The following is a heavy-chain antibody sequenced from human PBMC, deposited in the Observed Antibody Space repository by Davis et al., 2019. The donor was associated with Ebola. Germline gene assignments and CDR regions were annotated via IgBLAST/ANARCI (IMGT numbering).Heavy chain of an antibody. V-gene: IGHV3-48*02. CDR3: ARDLYRSGDVAFDI. D-gene: IGHD3-10*01. J-gene: IGHJ3*02. CDR2: ISSSSSTI. CDR1: GFTFSSYS. Sequence: GESLKISCAASGFTFSSYSMNWVRQAPGKGLEWVSYISSSSSTIYYADSVKGRFTISRDNAKNSLYLQMNSLRDEDTAVYYCARDLYRSGDVAFDIWGQGTMVTVSS.